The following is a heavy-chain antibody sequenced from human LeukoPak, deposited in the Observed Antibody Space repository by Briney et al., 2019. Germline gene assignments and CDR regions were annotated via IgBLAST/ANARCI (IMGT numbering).Heavy chain of an antibody. J-gene: IGHJ5*02. CDR3: ARHSLLWFGEFPT. D-gene: IGHD3-10*01. CDR2: IDYSGST. CDR1: GGSISSYY. Sequence: SETLSLTCTVAGGSISSYYWSWIRQPPGKGLEWIGYIDYSGSTNYNPSLKSRVTISVDTSKNQFSLKLSSVTAADTAVYYCARHSLLWFGEFPTWGQGTLVTVSS. V-gene: IGHV4-59*08.